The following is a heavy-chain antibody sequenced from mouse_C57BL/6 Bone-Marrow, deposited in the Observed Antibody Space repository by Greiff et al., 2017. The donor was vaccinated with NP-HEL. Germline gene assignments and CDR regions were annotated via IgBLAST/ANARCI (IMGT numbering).Heavy chain of an antibody. CDR3: TGDGHYYGSSYGYYFDY. J-gene: IGHJ2*01. D-gene: IGHD1-1*01. CDR1: GFTFSNYW. V-gene: IGHV6-3*01. Sequence: DVKLVESGGGLVQPGGSMKLSCVASGFTFSNYWMNWVRQSPEKGLEWVAQIRLKSDNYATHYAESVKGRFTISRDDSKSSVYLQMNNLRAEDTGTYYCTGDGHYYGSSYGYYFDYWGQGTTLTVSS. CDR2: IRLKSDNYAT.